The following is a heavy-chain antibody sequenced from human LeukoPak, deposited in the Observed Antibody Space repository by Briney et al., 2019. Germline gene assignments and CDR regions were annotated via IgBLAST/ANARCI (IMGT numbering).Heavy chain of an antibody. CDR1: GYTFTDHY. V-gene: IGHV1-2*02. CDR2: LNPNTLVT. Sequence: ASVTVSFRASGYTFTDHYMHWVRQAPGQGLEWMGWLNPNTLVTKYAQHFQGRVSMTWDTSISTGYMDLHSLTSDDTAVYYCARKDGGRDGMDVWGQGTTVTVSS. D-gene: IGHD4-23*01. J-gene: IGHJ6*02. CDR3: ARKDGGRDGMDV.